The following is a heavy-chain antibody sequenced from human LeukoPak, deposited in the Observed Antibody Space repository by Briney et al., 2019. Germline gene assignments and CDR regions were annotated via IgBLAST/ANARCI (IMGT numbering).Heavy chain of an antibody. CDR2: INHSGST. CDR3: ASTAMVRGVSPTYYFDY. J-gene: IGHJ4*02. V-gene: IGHV4-34*01. Sequence: SETLSLTCAVYGGSFSGYYWSWIRQPPGKGLEWIGEINHSGSTNYNPSLKSRVTISVDTSKNQFSLKLSSVTAADTAVYYCASTAMVRGVSPTYYFDYWGQGTLVTVSS. CDR1: GGSFSGYY. D-gene: IGHD3-10*01.